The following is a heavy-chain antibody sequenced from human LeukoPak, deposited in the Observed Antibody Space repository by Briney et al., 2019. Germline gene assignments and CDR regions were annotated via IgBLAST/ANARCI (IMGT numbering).Heavy chain of an antibody. CDR2: MNPNRGNT. CDR1: GYTFTSYD. CDR3: ARGPAAATPYYYYYMDV. Sequence: ASVKVSCKASGYTFTSYDINWVRQATGQGLEWMGWMNPNRGNTGYAQKFQGRVTITRNTSISTAYMELSSLRSEDTAVYYCARGPAAATPYYYYYMDVWGKGTTVTVSS. V-gene: IGHV1-8*03. D-gene: IGHD6-13*01. J-gene: IGHJ6*03.